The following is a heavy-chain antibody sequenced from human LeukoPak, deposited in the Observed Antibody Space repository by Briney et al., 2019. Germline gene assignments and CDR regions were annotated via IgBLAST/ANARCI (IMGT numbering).Heavy chain of an antibody. D-gene: IGHD3-10*01. CDR1: GGSISSYY. V-gene: IGHV4-59*01. CDR2: IYYSGST. CDR3: ARGRWFGEVDAFDI. Sequence: SETLSLTCTVSGGSISSYYWSWIRQPPGKGLEWIGYIYYSGSTNYNPSLKSRVTISVDTSKNQFSLKLSSVTAADTAVYYCARGRWFGEVDAFDIWGQGTMVTVSS. J-gene: IGHJ3*02.